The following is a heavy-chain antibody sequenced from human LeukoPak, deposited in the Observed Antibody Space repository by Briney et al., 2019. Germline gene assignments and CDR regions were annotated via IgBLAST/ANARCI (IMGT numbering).Heavy chain of an antibody. J-gene: IGHJ4*02. V-gene: IGHV3-23*01. D-gene: IGHD3-10*01. CDR3: AKAISNYYNAYFDY. CDR2: ISGSGGIT. CDR1: GFTFITYG. Sequence: PGGSLRLSCAASGFTFITYGMSWVRQAPGKGLEWVSAISGSGGITYYANSVKGRLTVSRDNSKNTLYMQMNNLRAEDTAVYYCAKAISNYYNAYFDYWGQGNLVTVSS.